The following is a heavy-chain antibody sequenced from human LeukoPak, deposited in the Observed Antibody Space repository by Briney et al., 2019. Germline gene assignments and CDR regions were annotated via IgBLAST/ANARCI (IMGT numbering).Heavy chain of an antibody. CDR3: ARDGIESGYSGYDLAY. CDR2: INPSGGST. J-gene: IGHJ4*02. Sequence: ASVTVSCTASGYTFTSYYMHWVRQAPGQGLEWMGIINPSGGSTSYAQKFQGRVTMTRDTSTSTVYMELSSLRSEDTAVYYCARDGIESGYSGYDLAYWGQGTLVTVSS. V-gene: IGHV1-46*01. CDR1: GYTFTSYY. D-gene: IGHD5-12*01.